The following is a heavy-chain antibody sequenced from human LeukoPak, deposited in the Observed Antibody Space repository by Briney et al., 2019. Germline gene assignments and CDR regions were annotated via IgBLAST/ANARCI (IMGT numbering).Heavy chain of an antibody. CDR3: ARDNGGDDPPTLDY. CDR1: GGSIISYY. V-gene: IGHV4-59*12. D-gene: IGHD2-8*01. Sequence: SETLSLTCTVSGGSIISYYWSWIRQPPGKGLEWIGYIYYSGSTNYNPSLESRVTISVDTSKNEFSLKLSSVTAADTAVYYCARDNGGDDPPTLDYWGQGTLVTVSS. CDR2: IYYSGST. J-gene: IGHJ4*02.